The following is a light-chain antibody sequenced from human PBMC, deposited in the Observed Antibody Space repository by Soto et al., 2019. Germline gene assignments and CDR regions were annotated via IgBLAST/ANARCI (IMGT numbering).Light chain of an antibody. J-gene: IGKJ1*01. V-gene: IGKV1-39*01. Sequence: DIQMTQSPSPLSASVVDRVTITCRASQSISSYLNWYQQKPGKAPNLLIYAASSLQSGVPSRFSGSGSGTDFTLTISSLQPEDFATYYCQQCYSTPRTFGQGTVVEIK. CDR3: QQCYSTPRT. CDR2: AAS. CDR1: QSISSY.